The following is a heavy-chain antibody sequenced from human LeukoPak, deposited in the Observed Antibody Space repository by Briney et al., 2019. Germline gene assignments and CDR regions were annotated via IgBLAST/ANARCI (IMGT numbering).Heavy chain of an antibody. D-gene: IGHD1-26*01. CDR1: GGSISSYY. CDR2: IYYSGST. V-gene: IGHV4-59*01. J-gene: IGHJ4*02. CDR3: ARSRDSGFDY. Sequence: SETLSLTCTVSGGSISSYYWSWIRQPPGKGLEWIGYIYYSGSTNYNPSLKSRVTISVDTSKNQFSLKLSSVTAADTAVYYCARSRDSGFDYWGQGTLVTVSS.